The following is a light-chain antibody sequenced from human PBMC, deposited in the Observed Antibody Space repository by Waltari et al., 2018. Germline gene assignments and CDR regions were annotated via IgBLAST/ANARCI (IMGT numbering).Light chain of an antibody. Sequence: IQMTQSPDSLAVSLGERATINCESSQSVLYSSNNKNYLAWYQQKPGQPPKLLIYWASARDYGVPDRFSGSGSGTDFTLSISSLQAEDVAFYYCQQYYTTPWTFGQGTKVEIK. CDR1: QSVLYSSNNKNY. V-gene: IGKV4-1*01. CDR3: QQYYTTPWT. CDR2: WAS. J-gene: IGKJ1*01.